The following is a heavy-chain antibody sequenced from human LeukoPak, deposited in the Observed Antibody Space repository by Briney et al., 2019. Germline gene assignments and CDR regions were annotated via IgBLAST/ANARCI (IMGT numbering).Heavy chain of an antibody. J-gene: IGHJ4*02. CDR2: ISYDGSNK. CDR1: GFTFSSYA. V-gene: IGHV3-30-3*01. Sequence: GGSLRLSCAASGFTFSSYAMHWVRQAPGKGLEWVAVISYDGSNKYYADSVKGRFTISRDNSKNTLYLQMNSLRAEDTAVYYCAKDGRYYGDTGGFDYWGQGTLVTVSS. CDR3: AKDGRYYGDTGGFDY. D-gene: IGHD3-10*01.